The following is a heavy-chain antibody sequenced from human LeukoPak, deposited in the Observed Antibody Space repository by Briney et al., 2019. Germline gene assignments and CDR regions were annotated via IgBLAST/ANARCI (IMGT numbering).Heavy chain of an antibody. Sequence: ASVKVSCKAPGYTFTGYYMHWVRQAPGQGLEWMGWINPNSGGTNYAQKFQGRVTMTRDTSISTAYMELSRLRSDDTAVYYCATSSDFWSGYYPDPYYYYGMDVWGQGTTVTVSS. CDR3: ATSSDFWSGYYPDPYYYYGMDV. CDR2: INPNSGGT. CDR1: GYTFTGYY. V-gene: IGHV1-2*02. J-gene: IGHJ6*02. D-gene: IGHD3-3*01.